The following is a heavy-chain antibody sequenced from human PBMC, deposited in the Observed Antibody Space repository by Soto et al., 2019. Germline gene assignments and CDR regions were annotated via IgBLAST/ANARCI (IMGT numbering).Heavy chain of an antibody. D-gene: IGHD3-3*01. CDR2: ISNNGSNI. CDR1: GFTFSSYS. J-gene: IGHJ4*02. Sequence: LRLSCAASGFTFSSYSMKWVRQAPGKGLEWVSFISNNGSNIYYADSVKGRFTISRDNSKNTLYLQMNSPRAEDTAVYYCARGVQWVRSGYSVYWGQGTLVTVSS. V-gene: IGHV3-21*01. CDR3: ARGVQWVRSGYSVY.